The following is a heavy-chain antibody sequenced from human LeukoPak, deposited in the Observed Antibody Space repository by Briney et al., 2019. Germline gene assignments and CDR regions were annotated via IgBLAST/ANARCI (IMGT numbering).Heavy chain of an antibody. Sequence: GGSLRLSCAASGFTFRSYAMSWVRQAPGKGLEWVSAISGSGGSTYYADSVKGRFTISRDNSKNTLYLQMNSLRAEDTAVYYCAKDKWDIVVVPAAGYWGQGTLVTVSS. J-gene: IGHJ4*02. CDR3: AKDKWDIVVVPAAGY. D-gene: IGHD2-2*01. CDR2: ISGSGGST. CDR1: GFTFRSYA. V-gene: IGHV3-23*01.